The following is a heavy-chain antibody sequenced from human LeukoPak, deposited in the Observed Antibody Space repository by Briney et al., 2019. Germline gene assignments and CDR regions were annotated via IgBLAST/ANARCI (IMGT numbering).Heavy chain of an antibody. J-gene: IGHJ4*02. Sequence: SGGSLRLSCAASGFTFSSYGMHWVRQAPGKGLEWVSAISGSGGSTYYADSVKGRFTISRDNSKNTLYLQMNSLRAEDTAVYYCARDYYGSGSYYRGGFWGQGTLVTVSS. V-gene: IGHV3-23*01. CDR1: GFTFSSYG. CDR3: ARDYYGSGSYYRGGF. CDR2: ISGSGGST. D-gene: IGHD3-10*01.